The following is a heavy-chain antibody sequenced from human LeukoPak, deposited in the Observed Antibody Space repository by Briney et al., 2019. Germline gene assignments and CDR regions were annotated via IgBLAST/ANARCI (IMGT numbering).Heavy chain of an antibody. J-gene: IGHJ6*02. D-gene: IGHD6-19*01. CDR3: ARDHSSGWQPGFSYYYYYYGMDV. Sequence: ASVKVSCKASGYTFTSYYMHWVRQAPGQGLEWMGIINPSGGSTSYAQKFQGRVTMTRDTSTSTVYMELSSLRSEDTAVYYCARDHSSGWQPGFSYYYYYYGMDVWGQGTTVTASS. CDR2: INPSGGST. CDR1: GYTFTSYY. V-gene: IGHV1-46*01.